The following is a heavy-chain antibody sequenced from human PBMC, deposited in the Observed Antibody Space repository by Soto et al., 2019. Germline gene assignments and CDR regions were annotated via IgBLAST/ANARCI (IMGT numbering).Heavy chain of an antibody. CDR3: ARGDSPYVWFNGF. Sequence: QEQLVQSGAEVKRPGSSVKVSCKDSGGLFSSYAISWVRQAPGQGLEWMGGIIPVFDTPFYAQKFQGRVKNSADESTKPAYMGLSSLTSEDTAMYYCARGDSPYVWFNGFWGQGPLVTVSS. CDR2: IIPVFDTP. V-gene: IGHV1-69*01. CDR1: GGLFSSYA. D-gene: IGHD2-8*01. J-gene: IGHJ4*02.